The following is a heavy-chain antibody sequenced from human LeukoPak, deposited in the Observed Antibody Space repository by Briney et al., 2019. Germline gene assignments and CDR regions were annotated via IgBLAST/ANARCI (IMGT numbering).Heavy chain of an antibody. Sequence: GASVKVSCKASGFTFTSSAVQWVRQARGQRLEWIGWIVVGSGNTNYAQKFQGRVTMTRDTSISTAYMELSRLRSDDTAVYYCARVIGSETHWYFDLWGRGTLVTVSS. D-gene: IGHD2/OR15-2a*01. V-gene: IGHV1-58*01. CDR3: ARVIGSETHWYFDL. J-gene: IGHJ2*01. CDR2: IVVGSGNT. CDR1: GFTFTSSA.